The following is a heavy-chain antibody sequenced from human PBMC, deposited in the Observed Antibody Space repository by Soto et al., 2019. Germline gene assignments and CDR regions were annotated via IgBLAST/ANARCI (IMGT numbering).Heavy chain of an antibody. J-gene: IGHJ3*02. D-gene: IGHD3-10*01. CDR1: GFTFSSYA. Sequence: GGSLRLSCAASGFTFSSYAMHWVRQAPGKGLEWVAVISYDGSNKYYADSVKGRFTISRDNSKNTLYLQMNSLRAEDTAVYYCARDRTGKGITHGAFDIWGQGTMVTVS. CDR2: ISYDGSNK. V-gene: IGHV3-30-3*01. CDR3: ARDRTGKGITHGAFDI.